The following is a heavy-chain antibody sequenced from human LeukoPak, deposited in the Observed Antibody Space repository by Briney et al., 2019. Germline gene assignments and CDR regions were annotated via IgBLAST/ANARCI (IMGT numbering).Heavy chain of an antibody. J-gene: IGHJ3*02. CDR3: ARQGGDAFDI. V-gene: IGHV4-59*08. Sequence: PSETLSLTCTVSGGSISSYYWSWIRQPPGKGLEWIGYIYYSGSTNYNPSLKSRVTISVDPSKNQFSLKLSSVTAADTAVYYGARQGGDAFDIWGQGTMVTVSS. CDR1: GGSISSYY. CDR2: IYYSGST. D-gene: IGHD3-16*01.